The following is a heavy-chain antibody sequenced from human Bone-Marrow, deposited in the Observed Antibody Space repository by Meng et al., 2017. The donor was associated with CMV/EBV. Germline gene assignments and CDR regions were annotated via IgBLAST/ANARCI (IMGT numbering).Heavy chain of an antibody. CDR2: IIPILGIA. Sequence: SVKVSCKASGCTFSNYAISWVRQAPGQGLEWMGGIIPILGIANYAQKFQGRVTITADTSTSTAYMELSSLRSEDTAVYYCAARIVGARHAFDIWGQGTRVTVSS. CDR3: AARIVGARHAFDI. CDR1: GCTFSNYA. D-gene: IGHD1-26*01. J-gene: IGHJ3*02. V-gene: IGHV1-69*10.